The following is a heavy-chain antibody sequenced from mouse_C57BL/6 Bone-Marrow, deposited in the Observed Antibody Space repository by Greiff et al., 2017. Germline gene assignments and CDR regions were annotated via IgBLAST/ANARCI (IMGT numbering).Heavy chain of an antibody. D-gene: IGHD2-3*01. CDR2: IWGDGST. Sequence: VQGVESGPGLVAPSQSLSITCPVPGFSLTSYGVSWVRQPPGTGLEWLGVIWGDGSTNYQSALISRLSISKDNSKSQVFLKLNSLQTDDTATYYCAKQIYDGYYVYYAMDYWGQGTSVTVSS. J-gene: IGHJ4*01. CDR1: GFSLTSYG. V-gene: IGHV2-3*01. CDR3: AKQIYDGYYVYYAMDY.